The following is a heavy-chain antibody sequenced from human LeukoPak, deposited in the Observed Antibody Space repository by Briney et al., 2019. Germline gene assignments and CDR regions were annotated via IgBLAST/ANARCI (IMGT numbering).Heavy chain of an antibody. D-gene: IGHD1-26*01. J-gene: IGHJ4*02. CDR2: INTDGSST. V-gene: IGHV3-74*01. CDR1: GFTFSSYW. Sequence: PGGFLRLSCAASGFTFSSYWMHWVRQAPGKGLVWVSRINTDGSSTTYADSVKGRFTISRDNAKNTLYLQMNSLRAEDTAVYYCASGVGLTLRDFWGQGTLLTVSS. CDR3: ASGVGLTLRDF.